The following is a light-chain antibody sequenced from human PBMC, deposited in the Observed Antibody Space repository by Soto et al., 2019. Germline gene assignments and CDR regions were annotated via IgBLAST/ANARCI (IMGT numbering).Light chain of an antibody. CDR3: QKYDSALWT. CDR2: AAS. CDR1: QGISKY. Sequence: DIQMTQSPASLSASVGDRVTITCRASQGISKYLAWYQQKPVKVPKLLIYAASSLQSGLPSRFSGSGSGTDFTLTISSLQPEDVATYYCQKYDSALWTCGQGTKVDIK. V-gene: IGKV1-27*01. J-gene: IGKJ1*01.